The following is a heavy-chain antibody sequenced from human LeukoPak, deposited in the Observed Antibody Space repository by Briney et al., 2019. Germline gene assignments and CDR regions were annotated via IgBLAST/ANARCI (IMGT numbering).Heavy chain of an antibody. D-gene: IGHD2-15*01. CDR1: GGSISSGGYY. CDR3: ARDGSPLGYCSGGSCYSSNYYGMDV. Sequence: SETLSLTCTVSGGSISSGGYYWSWIRQHPGKGLEWIGYIYYSGSTYYNPSLKSRVTISVDTSKNQFSLKLSSVTAADTAVYYCARDGSPLGYCSGGSCYSSNYYGMDVWGQGTTVTVSS. CDR2: IYYSGST. J-gene: IGHJ6*02. V-gene: IGHV4-31*03.